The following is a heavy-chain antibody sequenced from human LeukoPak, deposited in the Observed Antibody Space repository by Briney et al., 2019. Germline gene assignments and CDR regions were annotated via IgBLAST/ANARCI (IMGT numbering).Heavy chain of an antibody. CDR3: ARVYYDSSGYYGGYYYYYYMDV. V-gene: IGHV4-59*01. D-gene: IGHD3-22*01. CDR2: THYSGST. J-gene: IGHJ6*03. CDR1: GGSISSYY. Sequence: SETLSLTCTVSGGSISSYYWSWLRQPPGKGLEYIGYTHYSGSTNYNPSLKSRVTISLDTSGNQFSLKLSSVTAADTAVYYCARVYYDSSGYYGGYYYYYYMDVWGKGATVTVSS.